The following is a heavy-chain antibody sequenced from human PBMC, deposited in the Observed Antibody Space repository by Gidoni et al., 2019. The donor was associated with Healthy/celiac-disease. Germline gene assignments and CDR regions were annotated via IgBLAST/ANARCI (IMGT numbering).Heavy chain of an antibody. Sequence: QVQLVESGGGVVQPGRSLRLSCAASGFTFSSYGMHWVRPAPGKGLEWVAVISYDGSNKYYADSVKGRFTISRDNSKNTLYLQMNSLRAEDTAVYYCAKDLGKGDYYYYYMDVWGKGTTVTVSS. V-gene: IGHV3-30*18. D-gene: IGHD7-27*01. CDR2: ISYDGSNK. J-gene: IGHJ6*03. CDR3: AKDLGKGDYYYYYMDV. CDR1: GFTFSSYG.